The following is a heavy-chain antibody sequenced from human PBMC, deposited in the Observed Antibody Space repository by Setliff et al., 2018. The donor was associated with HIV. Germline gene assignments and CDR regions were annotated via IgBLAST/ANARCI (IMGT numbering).Heavy chain of an antibody. CDR1: GYTLTELS. CDR2: FDPQYDKT. V-gene: IGHV1-24*01. D-gene: IGHD3-22*01. CDR3: ATRAYDSSGYLRSRVSGAAFDI. J-gene: IGHJ3*02. Sequence: ASVKVSCKVSGYTLTELSIHWVRQAPGKGLEWMGGFDPQYDKTFYAQKFQGRVTMSEDTSTDTAYMELTSLRSEDTAVYYCATRAYDSSGYLRSRVSGAAFDIWGQGTMVTVSS.